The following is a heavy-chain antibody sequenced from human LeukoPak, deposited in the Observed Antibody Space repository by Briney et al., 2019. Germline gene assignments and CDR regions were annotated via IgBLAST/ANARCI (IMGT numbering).Heavy chain of an antibody. D-gene: IGHD4-17*01. CDR1: GGSISSGSYY. V-gene: IGHV4-39*07. CDR2: IYHSGST. J-gene: IGHJ4*02. CDR3: ARELAGESYGEEVVSDY. Sequence: PSETLSLTCTVSGGSISSGSYYWGWIRQPPGKGLEWIGSIYHSGSTYYNPSLKSRVTISVDTSKNQFSLKLSSVTAADTAVYYCARELAGESYGEEVVSDYWGQGTLVTVSS.